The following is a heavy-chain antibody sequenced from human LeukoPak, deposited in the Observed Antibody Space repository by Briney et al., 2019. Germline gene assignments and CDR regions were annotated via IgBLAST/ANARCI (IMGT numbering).Heavy chain of an antibody. CDR2: ISAGGDLT. Sequence: GGSLRLSCAASRFSFSAYPMGWVRRAPGRGLEWVSGISAGGDLTFHADPVKGRFTISRDNSKNTLYLQMNSLRAEDTAVYYCAIFGDSSVYYYFYWYFDLWARATRFIFS. V-gene: IGHV3-23*01. CDR1: RFSFSAYP. J-gene: IGHJ2*01. D-gene: IGHD3-22*01. CDR3: AIFGDSSVYYYFYWYFDL.